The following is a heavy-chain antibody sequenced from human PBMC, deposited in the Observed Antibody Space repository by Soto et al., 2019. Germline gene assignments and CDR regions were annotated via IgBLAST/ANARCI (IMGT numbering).Heavy chain of an antibody. V-gene: IGHV3-30*02. CDR3: TIVRVADSALDH. CDR1: GFILSNNG. CDR2: MSYDGSDT. Sequence: GGSLRLSCVVSGFILSNNGMHWVRQTPGKGVEWVAFMSYDGSDTFYADSVKGRFTISRDNSKNTLFLHMSNLRAEDTAMYYCTIVRVADSALDHWGQGTLVTVSS. J-gene: IGHJ4*02. D-gene: IGHD3-10*02.